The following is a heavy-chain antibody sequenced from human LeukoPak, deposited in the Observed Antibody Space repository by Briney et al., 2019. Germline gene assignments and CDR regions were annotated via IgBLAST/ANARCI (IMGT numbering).Heavy chain of an antibody. CDR2: IYYSGST. V-gene: IGHV4-39*02. J-gene: IGHJ5*02. Sequence: SETLSLTCTVSGGSISSYYWSWIRQPPGKGLEWIGSIYYSGSTYYNPSLKSRVTISVDTSKNQFSLKLSSVTAADTAVYYCARDGRVRGVIIHAWFDPWGQGTLVTVSS. D-gene: IGHD3-10*01. CDR1: GGSISSYY. CDR3: ARDGRVRGVIIHAWFDP.